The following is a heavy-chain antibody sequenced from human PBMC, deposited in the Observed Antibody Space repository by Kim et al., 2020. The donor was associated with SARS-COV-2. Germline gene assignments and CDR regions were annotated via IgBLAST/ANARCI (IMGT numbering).Heavy chain of an antibody. Sequence: SETLSLTCAVYGGSFSGYYWSWIRQPPGKGLEWIGEINHSGSTNYNPSLKSRVTISVDTSKNQCPPKLSSVTAADTAVYYCARGLPYYYGSGSYYNGGGLCDYWGQGTLVTVSS. CDR2: INHSGST. CDR1: GGSFSGYY. D-gene: IGHD3-10*01. CDR3: ARGLPYYYGSGSYYNGGGLCDY. V-gene: IGHV4-34*01. J-gene: IGHJ4*02.